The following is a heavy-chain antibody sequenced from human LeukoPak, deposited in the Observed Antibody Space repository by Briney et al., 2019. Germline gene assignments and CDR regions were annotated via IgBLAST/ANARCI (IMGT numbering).Heavy chain of an antibody. J-gene: IGHJ4*02. CDR2: ISSSGNTI. CDR3: ARANYYDISGYDY. D-gene: IGHD3-22*01. V-gene: IGHV3-48*03. Sequence: GGSLRLSCAASGFTFSSYEMNWVRQAPGKGLEWVSYISSSGNTIYYADSVKGRFTVSRDNAGNSLYLQMNSLRAEDTAVYYCARANYYDISGYDYWGQGTLVTVSS. CDR1: GFTFSSYE.